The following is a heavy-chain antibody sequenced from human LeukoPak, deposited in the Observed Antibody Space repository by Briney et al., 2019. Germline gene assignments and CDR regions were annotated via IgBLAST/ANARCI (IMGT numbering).Heavy chain of an antibody. J-gene: IGHJ3*02. D-gene: IGHD7-27*01. CDR1: GLSFSNYA. CDR2: IGGTGGNI. V-gene: IGHV3-23*01. Sequence: SGGSLRLSCAASGLSFSNYAMYWVRQAPGKGLEWVSAIGGTGGNIFYRDSVKGRFIISRDNSKNTLYLQMNSLRAEDTAVYYCARDLGRAFDIWGQGTMVTVSS. CDR3: ARDLGRAFDI.